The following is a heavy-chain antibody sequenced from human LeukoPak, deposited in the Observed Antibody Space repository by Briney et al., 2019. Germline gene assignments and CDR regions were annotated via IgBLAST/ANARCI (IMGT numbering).Heavy chain of an antibody. J-gene: IGHJ4*02. CDR2: IYHSGST. CDR3: ARVIRYFDWLLDYYFDY. V-gene: IGHV4-38-2*01. CDR1: SYSISSGYY. Sequence: SETLSLTCAVSSYSISSGYYWGWIRQPPGKGLEWIGSIYHSGSTYYNPSLKSRVTISVDTSKNQFSLKLSSVTAADTAVYYCARVIRYFDWLLDYYFDYWGQGTLVTVSS. D-gene: IGHD3-9*01.